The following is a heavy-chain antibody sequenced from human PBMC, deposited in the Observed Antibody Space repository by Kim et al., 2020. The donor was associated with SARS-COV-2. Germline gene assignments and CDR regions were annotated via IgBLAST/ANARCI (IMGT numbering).Heavy chain of an antibody. V-gene: IGHV1-69*04. CDR1: GGTFSSYA. CDR2: IIPILGIA. Sequence: SVKVSCKASGGTFSSYAISWVRQAPGQGIEWMGRIIPILGIANYAQKFQGRVTITADKSTSTAYMELSSLRSEDTAVYYCASGYDYVWGSYPDYYGMDV. CDR3: ASGYDYVWGSYPDYYGMDV. J-gene: IGHJ6*01. D-gene: IGHD3-16*02.